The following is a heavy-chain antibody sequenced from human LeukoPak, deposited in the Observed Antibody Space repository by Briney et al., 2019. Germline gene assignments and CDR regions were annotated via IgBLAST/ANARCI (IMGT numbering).Heavy chain of an antibody. CDR2: ISAYNGDT. CDR1: GYTFTSYA. J-gene: IGHJ6*02. CDR3: ARGLMGFTAPYYGMDV. V-gene: IGHV1-18*01. D-gene: IGHD1-26*01. Sequence: ASVKVSCKASGYTFTSYAISWVRQAPGQGLEWMGWISAYNGDTNYAQKVQGRVTMTTDTSTSTAYMELRSLRSDDTAVYYCARGLMGFTAPYYGMDVWGQGTTVTVSS.